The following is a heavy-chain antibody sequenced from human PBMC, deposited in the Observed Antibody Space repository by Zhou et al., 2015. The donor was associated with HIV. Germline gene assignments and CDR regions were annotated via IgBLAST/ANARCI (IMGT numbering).Heavy chain of an antibody. CDR1: GGTFSSYA. CDR2: IIPLSGAT. D-gene: IGHD1-1*01. Sequence: QVQLVQSGAEVKKPGSSVKVSCKAFGGTFSSYATGWVRQAPGQGLEWMGGIIPLSGATTYAHKFQDRLTITADESTSTAYMELTGLRSDDTAVYYCARATTPQPSLSSFQTWGQGTLISVSS. J-gene: IGHJ1*01. CDR3: ARATTPQPSLSSFQT. V-gene: IGHV1-69*01.